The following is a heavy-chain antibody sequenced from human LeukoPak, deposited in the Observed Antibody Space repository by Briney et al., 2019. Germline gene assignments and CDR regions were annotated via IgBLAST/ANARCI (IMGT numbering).Heavy chain of an antibody. CDR1: GGTFSSYS. CDR3: ARVHFGVITFFHY. CDR2: IIPIFGTA. V-gene: IGHV1-69*05. D-gene: IGHD3-3*01. Sequence: GSSVKVSCQASGGTFSSYSIRWVGPALGRGLEWVGGIIPIFGTANYAQKSQGRVTITTDESTCTDYMKLSCLRSEDTAVDYCARVHFGVITFFHYCGQGTVVTVSS. J-gene: IGHJ4*02.